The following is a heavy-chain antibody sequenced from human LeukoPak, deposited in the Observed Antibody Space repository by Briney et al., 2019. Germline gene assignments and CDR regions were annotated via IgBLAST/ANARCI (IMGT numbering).Heavy chain of an antibody. Sequence: WGSLRLSCAAPGFTFSIHWMTWVRQAPGKGLEWVATIKPDGNDKYFVDSVKGRFTVSRDNAKTSLYLQMNSLRAEDTAIYYCTTSDCEYWGQGTLVTVSS. CDR1: GFTFSIHW. V-gene: IGHV3-7*03. CDR2: IKPDGNDK. J-gene: IGHJ4*02. CDR3: TTSDCEY.